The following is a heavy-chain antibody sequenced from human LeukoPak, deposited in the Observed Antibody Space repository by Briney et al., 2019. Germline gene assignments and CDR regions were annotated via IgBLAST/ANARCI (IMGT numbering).Heavy chain of an antibody. CDR3: ARDLVGHDSSGGDAFDI. Sequence: PGGSLRLSGAASGFTFSRYSMNWVRQAPGKGLEWVSSISTTSRFIFYGDSVKGRFTISRDNAKNSLDLQMNSLRSEDTAVYYCARDLVGHDSSGGDAFDIWGQGTMVTVSS. V-gene: IGHV3-21*01. J-gene: IGHJ3*02. CDR1: GFTFSRYS. CDR2: ISTTSRFI. D-gene: IGHD3-22*01.